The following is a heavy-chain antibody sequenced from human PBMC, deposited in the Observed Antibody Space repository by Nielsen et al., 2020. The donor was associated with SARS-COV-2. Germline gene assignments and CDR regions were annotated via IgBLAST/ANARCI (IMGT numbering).Heavy chain of an antibody. CDR2: IYPGDSDT. V-gene: IGHV5-51*01. CDR3: ARSRGVVPEEDYYYYMDV. J-gene: IGHJ6*03. Sequence: KVSCKGSGYSFTSYWIGWVRQMPGQGLEWMGIIYPGDSDTRYSPSFQGQVTISADKSISTAYLQWSSLKASDTAMYYCARSRGVVPEEDYYYYMDVWGKGTTVTVSS. D-gene: IGHD2-2*01. CDR1: GYSFTSYW.